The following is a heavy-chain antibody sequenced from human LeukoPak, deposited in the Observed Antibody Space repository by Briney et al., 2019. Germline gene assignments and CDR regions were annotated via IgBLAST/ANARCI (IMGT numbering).Heavy chain of an antibody. V-gene: IGHV4-59*01. D-gene: IGHD2-2*01. J-gene: IGHJ4*02. CDR2: IYYSGST. CDR1: GGSISSYY. Sequence: SETLSLTCTVSGGSISSYYWSWIRQPPGKGLEWIGYIYYSGSTNYNPSLKSRVTISVDTSKNQFSLKLSSVTAADTAVYYCARCRKLYHFGYWGQGTLVTVSS. CDR3: ARCRKLYHFGY.